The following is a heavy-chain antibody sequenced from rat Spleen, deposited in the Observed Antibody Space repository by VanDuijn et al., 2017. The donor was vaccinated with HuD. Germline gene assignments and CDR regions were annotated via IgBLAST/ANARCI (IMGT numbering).Heavy chain of an antibody. CDR1: GLTFSDYY. CDR2: ISSDGRRN. CDR3: ARRHYGYTDYFDY. J-gene: IGHJ2*01. D-gene: IGHD1-9*01. Sequence: EVQLVESDGGLVQPGRSLKLSCAASGLTFSDYYMAWVRQAPTKGLEWVATISSDGRRNYYRDSVKGRFTISRDNAKSSLYLQMDSLRSEDTATYYCARRHYGYTDYFDYWGQGVMVTVSS. V-gene: IGHV5-29*01.